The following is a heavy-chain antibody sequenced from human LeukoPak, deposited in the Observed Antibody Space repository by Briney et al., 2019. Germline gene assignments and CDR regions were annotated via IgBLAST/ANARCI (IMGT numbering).Heavy chain of an antibody. CDR2: IYYSGST. Sequence: SETLSLTCTVSGGSISSSSYYWGWIRQPPGKGLEWIGSIYYSGSTYYNPSLKSRVTISVDTSKNQFSLKLSSVTAADTAVYYCARDRDSSSGIDCWGQGTLVTVSS. CDR1: GGSISSSSYY. CDR3: ARDRDSSSGIDC. D-gene: IGHD6-6*01. V-gene: IGHV4-39*07. J-gene: IGHJ4*02.